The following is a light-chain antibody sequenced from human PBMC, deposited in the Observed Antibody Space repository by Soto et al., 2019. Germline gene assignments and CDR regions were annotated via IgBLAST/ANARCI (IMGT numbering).Light chain of an antibody. CDR3: KQYNNWPIT. CDR1: HRVSSY. CDR2: GAS. Sequence: EIVMTQSPATLSVSPGERATLSCRASHRVSSYLAWYQQRPGQAPRLLIYGASTRATGTQARFSGSGTGTKFTLSIRSLQPEDFAVYSCKQYNNWPITFGQGTRLEIK. V-gene: IGKV3D-15*01. J-gene: IGKJ5*01.